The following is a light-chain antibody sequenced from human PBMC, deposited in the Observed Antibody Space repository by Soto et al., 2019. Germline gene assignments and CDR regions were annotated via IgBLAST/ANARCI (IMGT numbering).Light chain of an antibody. CDR2: AAS. CDR3: QQSYRTPYT. J-gene: IGKJ2*01. Sequence: DIQKTQSPSSLSASAGDRVTITCRASQSISGYLNWYQEKPGKAPKLLIYAASSLQSGVPSRFRGSGSGTDFTLTIISLQPEDFATYFCQQSYRTPYTFGQGTRLEI. CDR1: QSISGY. V-gene: IGKV1-39*01.